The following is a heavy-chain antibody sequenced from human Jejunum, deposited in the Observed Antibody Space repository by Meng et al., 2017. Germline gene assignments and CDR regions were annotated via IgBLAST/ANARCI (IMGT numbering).Heavy chain of an antibody. D-gene: IGHD3-16*01. CDR1: GGSVSSAGYQ. J-gene: IGHJ4*02. Sequence: QGQLQGSGPGLVRPSVPLSFICFVVGGSVSSAGYQWSWIRQHPGKGLEWIGYASTNYNPSLKSRVTISVDTSTNQFSLRLTSVNAADTAVYYCARDHMGLLDYWGQGILFTVSS. CDR3: ARDHMGLLDY. CDR2: AST. V-gene: IGHV4-61*08.